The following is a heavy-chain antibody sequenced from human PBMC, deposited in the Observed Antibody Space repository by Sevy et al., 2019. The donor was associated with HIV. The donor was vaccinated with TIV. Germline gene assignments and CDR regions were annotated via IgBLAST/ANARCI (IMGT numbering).Heavy chain of an antibody. D-gene: IGHD1-26*01. CDR3: AAGVGASDFDY. Sequence: GGSLRLSFVGSGFTFNKAWMSWVRQAPGKGLEWVGRIKSKTDGATRDLAAPVKGRIIISRDDSKNTLYLQISNLKIEDTGVYFCAAGVGASDFDYWGQGTLVTVSS. V-gene: IGHV3-15*05. CDR2: IKSKTDGATR. CDR1: GFTFNKAW. J-gene: IGHJ4*02.